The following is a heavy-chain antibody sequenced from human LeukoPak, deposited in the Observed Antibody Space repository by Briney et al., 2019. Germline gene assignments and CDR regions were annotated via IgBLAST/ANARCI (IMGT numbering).Heavy chain of an antibody. CDR2: IHYSGST. D-gene: IGHD2-15*01. CDR3: ARVRSRIVVVVAATAGWFDP. J-gene: IGHJ5*02. CDR1: GGSISSYY. Sequence: KPSETLSLTCTVSGGSISSYYWSWIRQPPGKGLEWIGYIHYSGSTNYNPSLKSRVTISVDTSKNQFSLKLSSVTAADTAVYYCARVRSRIVVVVAATAGWFDPWGQGTLVTVSS. V-gene: IGHV4-59*12.